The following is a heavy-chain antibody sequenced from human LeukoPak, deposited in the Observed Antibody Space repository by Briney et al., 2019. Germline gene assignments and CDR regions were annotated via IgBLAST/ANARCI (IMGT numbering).Heavy chain of an antibody. CDR1: GFTFSSYS. J-gene: IGHJ4*02. D-gene: IGHD4-17*01. Sequence: GGSLRLSCAASGFTFSSYSMNWVRQAPGKGLEWVSSISSSSSYIYYADSMKGRFTISRDNAKNSLYLQMNSLRAEDTAVYYCARDRMDYEADYWGQGTLVTVSS. V-gene: IGHV3-21*01. CDR3: ARDRMDYEADY. CDR2: ISSSSSYI.